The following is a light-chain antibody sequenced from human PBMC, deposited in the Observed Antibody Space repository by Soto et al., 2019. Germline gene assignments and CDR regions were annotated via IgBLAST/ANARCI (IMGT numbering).Light chain of an antibody. V-gene: IGKV1-5*01. CDR2: DVF. CDR1: QSINRW. Sequence: IQMTQSPSTLSASVGDRVTITCRASQSINRWLAWYQQKPGTAPKLLIYDVFNLETGVPSRFSGSGYGTEFTLTITGLQPDDFATYFCQQYHILLSFGPGTKVEI. CDR3: QQYHILLS. J-gene: IGKJ3*01.